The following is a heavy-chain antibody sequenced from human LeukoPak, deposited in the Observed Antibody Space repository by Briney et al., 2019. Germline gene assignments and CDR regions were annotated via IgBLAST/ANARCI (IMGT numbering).Heavy chain of an antibody. V-gene: IGHV3-21*01. Sequence: GGSLRLSCAASGFTFSSYSMNWVRQAPGKGLEWVSSISSSRSYIYYADSVKGRFTISRDNAKNSLYLQMNSLRAEDTAVYYCARDEEFGITGTTYYFDYWGQGTLVTVSS. D-gene: IGHD1-20*01. CDR1: GFTFSSYS. CDR2: ISSSRSYI. J-gene: IGHJ4*02. CDR3: ARDEEFGITGTTYYFDY.